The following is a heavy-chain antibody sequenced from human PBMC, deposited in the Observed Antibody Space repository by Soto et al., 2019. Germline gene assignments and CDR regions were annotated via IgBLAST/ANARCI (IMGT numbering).Heavy chain of an antibody. Sequence: SETLSLTCTVSCGSVSSGSYYWSWIRQPPGKGLEWIGYIYYSGSTNYNPSLKSRVTISVDTSKNQFSLKLSSVTAADTAVYYCAREVAAAGTFDYWGQGTLVTVSS. V-gene: IGHV4-61*01. J-gene: IGHJ4*02. CDR1: CGSVSSGSYY. CDR3: AREVAAAGTFDY. D-gene: IGHD6-13*01. CDR2: IYYSGST.